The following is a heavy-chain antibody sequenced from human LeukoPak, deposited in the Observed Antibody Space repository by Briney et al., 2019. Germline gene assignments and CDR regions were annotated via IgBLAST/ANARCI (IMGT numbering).Heavy chain of an antibody. J-gene: IGHJ5*02. Sequence: ASVKVSCKVSGYTLTELSMHWVRQAPGKGREGMGGFDPEDGETIYAQKFQGRVTMTEDTSTDTAYMELSSLRSEDTAVYYCATAGTYYYDSSGYYPFDPWGQGTLVTVSS. CDR3: ATAGTYYYDSSGYYPFDP. V-gene: IGHV1-24*01. D-gene: IGHD3-22*01. CDR2: FDPEDGET. CDR1: GYTLTELS.